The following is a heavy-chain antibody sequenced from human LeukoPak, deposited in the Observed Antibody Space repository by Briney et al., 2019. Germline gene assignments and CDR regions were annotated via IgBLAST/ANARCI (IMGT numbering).Heavy chain of an antibody. V-gene: IGHV1-69*04. Sequence: ASVKVSCKSSGGTLRTYGITWVRQAPGQGLEWMGRIVPILALANYAQMFQGRVTITADESTSTAYMELSSLGSEDTAVYYCARDEGRGYYDSSGYPLGALDYWGQGTLVTVSS. CDR2: IVPILALA. J-gene: IGHJ4*02. CDR3: ARDEGRGYYDSSGYPLGALDY. CDR1: GGTLRTYG. D-gene: IGHD3-22*01.